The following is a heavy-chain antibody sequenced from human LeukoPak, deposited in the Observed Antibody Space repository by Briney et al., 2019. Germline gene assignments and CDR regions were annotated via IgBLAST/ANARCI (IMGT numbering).Heavy chain of an antibody. J-gene: IGHJ6*03. CDR3: ARGQKSVGRVLAGTTIYNYYYYLDV. CDR2: ISPNGVIT. CDR1: GFTFSSHG. Sequence: GGSLRLSCAASGFTFSSHGMNWVRQAPGKGLEWASGISPNGVITYYADSVRGRFTISRDNAKNSLYLQVNSLRAEDTAVYYCARGQKSVGRVLAGTTIYNYYYYLDVWGKGTTVTVSS. V-gene: IGHV3-23*01. D-gene: IGHD6-19*01.